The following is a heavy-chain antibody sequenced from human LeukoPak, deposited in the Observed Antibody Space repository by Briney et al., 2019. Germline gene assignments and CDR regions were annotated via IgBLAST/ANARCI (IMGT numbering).Heavy chain of an antibody. Sequence: GGSLRLSCAASGFTVSSNYMSWVRQAPGKGLEWVSVIYSGGSTYYADSVKGRFTISRHNSKNTLYLQMNSLRAEDTAVYYCAKDKSGYYYVPFDYWGQGTLVTVSS. D-gene: IGHD3-22*01. CDR3: AKDKSGYYYVPFDY. V-gene: IGHV3-53*01. CDR2: IYSGGST. J-gene: IGHJ4*02. CDR1: GFTVSSNY.